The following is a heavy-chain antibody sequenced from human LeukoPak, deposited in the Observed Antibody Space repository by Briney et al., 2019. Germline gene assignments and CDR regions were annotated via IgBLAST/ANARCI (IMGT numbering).Heavy chain of an antibody. CDR3: ARDSWSYYGSGTRGAFDI. V-gene: IGHV1-18*01. CDR1: GYTFTSYG. J-gene: IGHJ3*02. CDR2: ISAYNGNT. Sequence: GASVKVSCKASGYTFTSYGISWVRQAPGQGLEWMGWISAYNGNTNYAQKLQGRVTMTTDTSTSTAYMELRSLRSDDTAVYYCARDSWSYYGSGTRGAFDIWGQGTMVTVSS. D-gene: IGHD3-10*01.